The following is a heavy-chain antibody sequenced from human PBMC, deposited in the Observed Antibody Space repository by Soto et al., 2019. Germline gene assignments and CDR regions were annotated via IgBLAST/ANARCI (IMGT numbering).Heavy chain of an antibody. CDR2: IYPGDSDA. CDR3: ACSQFVFLSGTSGYFDS. Sequence: GESLKISCKGSGYSFTTHWVGWVRQMPGKGLEWMGIIYPGDSDARYSPSFQGQVTISVDVSITTAFLQWSSLKTSDTAMYYCACSQFVFLSGTSGYFDSWGQGTLVTVSS. D-gene: IGHD1-26*01. CDR1: GYSFTTHW. V-gene: IGHV5-51*01. J-gene: IGHJ4*03.